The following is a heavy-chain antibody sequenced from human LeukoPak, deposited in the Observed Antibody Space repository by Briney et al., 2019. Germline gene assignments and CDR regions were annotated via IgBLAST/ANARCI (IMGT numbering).Heavy chain of an antibody. D-gene: IGHD3-9*01. CDR2: ISGSGGST. CDR1: GFTFSSYA. V-gene: IGHV3-23*01. CDR3: AKDGPRITIFRRGPCAPLDY. Sequence: PGGSLRLSCAASGFTFSSYAMSWVRQAPGKGLEWVSAISGSGGSTYYADSVKGRFTISRDNSKNTLYLQMNSLRAEDTAVYYCAKDGPRITIFRRGPCAPLDYWGQGTLVTVSS. J-gene: IGHJ4*02.